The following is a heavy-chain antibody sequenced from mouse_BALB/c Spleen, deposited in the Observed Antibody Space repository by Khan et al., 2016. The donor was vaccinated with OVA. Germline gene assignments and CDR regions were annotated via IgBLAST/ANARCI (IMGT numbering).Heavy chain of an antibody. V-gene: IGHV1-5*01. Sequence: EVQLQQSGPVLARPGASVKMSCKASGYTFTSYWMHWVKQRPGQGLEWIGDIYPGNTDTTYNQKFKGKAKLTAVTSTSTAYMELSSLTNEDSAVYYCTRRNLDVAWFAYWGQGTLVTVSA. J-gene: IGHJ3*01. CDR3: TRRNLDVAWFAY. CDR2: IYPGNTDT. CDR1: GYTFTSYW.